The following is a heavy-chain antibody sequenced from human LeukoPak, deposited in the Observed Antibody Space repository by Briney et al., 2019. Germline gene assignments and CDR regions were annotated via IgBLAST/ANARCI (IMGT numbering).Heavy chain of an antibody. CDR3: ARDSVAVAGTGLGY. Sequence: GSSVKVSCKASGGTFSSYAISWVRQAPGQGLEWMGGIIPIFGTANYAQKLQGRVTITADESTSTAYMELSSLRSEDTAVYYCARDSVAVAGTGLGYWGQGTLVTVSS. D-gene: IGHD6-19*01. CDR2: IIPIFGTA. V-gene: IGHV1-69*01. J-gene: IGHJ4*02. CDR1: GGTFSSYA.